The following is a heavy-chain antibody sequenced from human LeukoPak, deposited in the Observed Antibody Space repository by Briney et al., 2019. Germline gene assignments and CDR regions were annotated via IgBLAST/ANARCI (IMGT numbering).Heavy chain of an antibody. CDR1: GGSISSYY. J-gene: IGHJ5*02. CDR2: IYYSGST. CDR3: AREVSHSNYALWDWFDP. Sequence: SETLSLTCTVSGGSISSYYWSWIRQPPGKGLEWIGYIYYSGSTNYNPSLKSRVTISVDTSKNQFSLKLSSVTAADTAVYYCAREVSHSNYALWDWFDPWGEGTLVTVSS. D-gene: IGHD4-11*01. V-gene: IGHV4-59*01.